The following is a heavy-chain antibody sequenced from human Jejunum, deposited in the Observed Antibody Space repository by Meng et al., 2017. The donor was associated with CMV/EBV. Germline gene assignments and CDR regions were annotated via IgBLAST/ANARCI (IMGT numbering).Heavy chain of an antibody. V-gene: IGHV4-38-2*02. J-gene: IGHJ6*02. CDR2: MFHCGST. CDR3: ARASIYYYHVDV. Sequence: VSGYSISSGSYWGWIRQSPGKGLEWIGHMFHCGSTNYNPSLKSRVTISLDPSKNQLSLNVRSVTAADTAVYYCARASIYYYHVDVWGQGTTVTVSS. CDR1: GYSISSGSY.